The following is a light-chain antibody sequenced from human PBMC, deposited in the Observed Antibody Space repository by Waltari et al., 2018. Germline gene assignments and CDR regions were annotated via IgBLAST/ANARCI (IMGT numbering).Light chain of an antibody. CDR2: EVS. Sequence: QSALTQPASVSGSPGQSNTIPCSGTRGDVGTSNYVSWYQQLPGKVPKLIISEVSNRPSGVSNRFSGSKSGNTASLSISGLQAEDEGDYYCTSFTTRYTWLFGGGTKVTVL. CDR3: TSFTTRYTWL. J-gene: IGLJ3*02. CDR1: RGDVGTSNY. V-gene: IGLV2-14*01.